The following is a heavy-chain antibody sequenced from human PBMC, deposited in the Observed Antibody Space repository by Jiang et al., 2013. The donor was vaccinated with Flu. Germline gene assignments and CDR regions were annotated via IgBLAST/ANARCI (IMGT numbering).Heavy chain of an antibody. CDR1: GYSISSGYY. Sequence: GSGLVKPSETLSLTCTVSGYSISSGYYWGWIRQPPGKGLEWIGSIYHSGSTYYNPSLKSRVTISVDTSKNQFSLKLSSVTAADTAVYYCAREYVDTAMVIWFTDYWGQGSLVTVSS. J-gene: IGHJ4*02. V-gene: IGHV4-38-2*02. CDR2: IYHSGST. CDR3: AREYVDTAMVIWFTDY. D-gene: IGHD5-18*01.